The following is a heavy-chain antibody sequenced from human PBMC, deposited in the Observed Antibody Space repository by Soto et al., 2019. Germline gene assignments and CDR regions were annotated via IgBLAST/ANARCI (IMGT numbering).Heavy chain of an antibody. CDR3: ARGIAGRYQGRYSYGLDV. Sequence: QVQLQESGPGLVKPSETLSLTCTVSGGSVSSGSYYWSWIRQPPGKGLEWIGYIYYSGSTNYNPSPQGRVPTSVATSKNQFARKLRSVTAAATAVYSCARGIAGRYQGRYSYGLDVWGQGTTVTVSS. CDR2: IYYSGST. CDR1: GGSVSSGSYY. J-gene: IGHJ6*02. D-gene: IGHD2-2*01. V-gene: IGHV4-61*01.